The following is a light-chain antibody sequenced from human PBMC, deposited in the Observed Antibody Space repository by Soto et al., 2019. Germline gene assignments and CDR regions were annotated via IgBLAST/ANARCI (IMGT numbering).Light chain of an antibody. CDR2: HVS. J-gene: IGLJ1*01. Sequence: QSALTQPASVSGSPGQSITISCTGTSSDVGAYNYVSWYQQHPGKAPKLMIYHVSDRPSGVSDRFSGAKSGNTASLIISGLQAEDDADYYCSSFTSSSSHYVFGTGTKLTVL. V-gene: IGLV2-14*01. CDR1: SSDVGAYNY. CDR3: SSFTSSSSHYV.